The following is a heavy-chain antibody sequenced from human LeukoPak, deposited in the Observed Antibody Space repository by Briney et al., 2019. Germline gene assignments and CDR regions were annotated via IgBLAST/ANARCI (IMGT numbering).Heavy chain of an antibody. CDR3: ARHLSGAHTAFDY. Sequence: SETLSLTCTVSGGSISNYYWSWVRQPPGKGLEWIAYIYYSGITNYNPSLKSRVTISVNTSKNQFSLKLSSVTAADTAVYYCARHLSGAHTAFDYWGQGNLVTVSS. CDR2: IYYSGIT. J-gene: IGHJ4*02. CDR1: GGSISNYY. D-gene: IGHD1-26*01. V-gene: IGHV4-59*08.